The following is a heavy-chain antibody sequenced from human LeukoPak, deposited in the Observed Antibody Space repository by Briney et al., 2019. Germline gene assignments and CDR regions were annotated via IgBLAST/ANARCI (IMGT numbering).Heavy chain of an antibody. J-gene: IGHJ3*02. CDR3: ARFRYWGGRPYAFYM. V-gene: IGHV4-34*01. CDR1: GGSFSGYY. Sequence: SETLSLTCAVYGGSFSGYYWSWIRQPPGKGLEWIGEINHSGSKNYNPPHKSRVTISVDTSKNQFSLKLSSVAAAAADVYYCARFRYWGGRPYAFYMWGQGKMVTVSS. CDR2: INHSGSK. D-gene: IGHD2-8*02.